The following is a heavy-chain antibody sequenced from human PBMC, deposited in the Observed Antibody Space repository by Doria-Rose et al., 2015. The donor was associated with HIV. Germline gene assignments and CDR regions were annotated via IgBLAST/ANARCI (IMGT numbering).Heavy chain of an antibody. V-gene: IGHV2-26*01. D-gene: IGHD6-13*01. CDR1: GVSLSSPGMC. Sequence: QVTLKESGPVLVKPTETLTLTCTASGVSLSSPGMCVSWIRQPPGTALEWLANIFSDDERSYKTSLKSRLTISRGTSKSQVVLTMTDMDPVDTATYYCARIKSSRWYHKYYFDFWGQGTLVIVSA. J-gene: IGHJ4*02. CDR2: IFSDDER. CDR3: ARIKSSRWYHKYYFDF.